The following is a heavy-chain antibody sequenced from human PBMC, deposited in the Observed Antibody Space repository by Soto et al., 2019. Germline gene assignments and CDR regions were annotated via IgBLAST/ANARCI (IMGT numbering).Heavy chain of an antibody. D-gene: IGHD6-13*01. V-gene: IGHV3-23*01. Sequence: EVQLLESGGDLVQPGGSLRLSFAASGFTFTNYAMTWVRQAPGRGLEWVSTISGGGSITYYADSLKGRFTISRDNSKNTLYLQINSLRAEDTAVYYCAKTIRGGYSSSWYYFDYWGQGTLVTVSS. CDR1: GFTFTNYA. CDR2: ISGGGSIT. CDR3: AKTIRGGYSSSWYYFDY. J-gene: IGHJ4*02.